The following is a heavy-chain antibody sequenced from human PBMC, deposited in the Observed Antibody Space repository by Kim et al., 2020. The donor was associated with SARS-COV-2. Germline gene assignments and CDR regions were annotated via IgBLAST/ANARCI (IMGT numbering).Heavy chain of an antibody. CDR3: ARSGCEMGPTGYEILTGDPGCAFDV. CDR2: IHTNTGNP. J-gene: IGHJ3*01. D-gene: IGHD3-9*01. Sequence: ASVKVSCQASGYAFSNYAMNWVRQAPGQGLQWMGWIHTNTGNPTYAQGFTGRFVFSLDTSVSTAYLQISSLKDEDTAVYYCARSGCEMGPTGYEILTGDPGCAFDVWGQGTMVTVSS. CDR1: GYAFSNYA. V-gene: IGHV7-4-1*02.